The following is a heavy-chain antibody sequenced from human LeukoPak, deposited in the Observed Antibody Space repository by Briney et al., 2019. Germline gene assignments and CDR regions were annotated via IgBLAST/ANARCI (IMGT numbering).Heavy chain of an antibody. J-gene: IGHJ4*02. V-gene: IGHV3-23*01. Sequence: PGGSQSLLCAVSGFTFSSYAMSWVRQAPGKGLECVSAISDSGGYTYYADSVKGRFTISRDNSKNTLYLQMNSLRAEDTAVYYCAKSASPLTGYYRFDYWGQASLLTVSS. D-gene: IGHD3-9*01. CDR1: GFTFSSYA. CDR2: ISDSGGYT. CDR3: AKSASPLTGYYRFDY.